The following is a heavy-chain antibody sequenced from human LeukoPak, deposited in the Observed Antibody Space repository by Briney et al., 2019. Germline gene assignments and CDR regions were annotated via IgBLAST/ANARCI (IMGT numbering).Heavy chain of an antibody. Sequence: SETLSLTCTVSDDSISDYYRGWIRQPPGKGLEWIGYIHNSGTSTYNLSLKSRVTISADTSKNQFSLKLNSMTTSDTAVYYCTRGAGWLIDYWGQGILVTVSS. V-gene: IGHV4-59*01. CDR3: TRGAGWLIDY. CDR2: IHNSGTS. CDR1: DDSISDYY. J-gene: IGHJ4*02. D-gene: IGHD3-16*01.